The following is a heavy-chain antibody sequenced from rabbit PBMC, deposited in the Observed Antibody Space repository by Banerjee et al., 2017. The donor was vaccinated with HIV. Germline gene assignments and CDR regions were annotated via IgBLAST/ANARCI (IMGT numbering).Heavy chain of an antibody. V-gene: IGHV1S40*01. D-gene: IGHD8-1*01. CDR3: ARRNAASYWSL. J-gene: IGHJ4*01. CDR2: IDAGSSGST. CDR1: GFSFSSNA. Sequence: QSLEESGGDLVKPGASLTLTCTASGFSFSSNAMCWVRQAPGKGLEWIACIDAGSSGSTYYASWVKGRFTISKTSSTTVTLQMTSLTAADTATYFCARRNAASYWSLWGQGTLVTVS.